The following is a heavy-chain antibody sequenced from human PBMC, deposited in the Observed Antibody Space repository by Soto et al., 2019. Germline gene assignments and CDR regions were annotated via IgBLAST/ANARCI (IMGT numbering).Heavy chain of an antibody. CDR1: GGSISTYY. D-gene: IGHD3-16*01. V-gene: IGHV4-59*01. CDR3: ARSPVGSSYVDY. Sequence: SETLSLTCTVSGGSISTYYWSWIRQPPGKGLEWIGYIYYSGSTHYNPSLKSRVTISVDTPKNQFSLKLSSVTAADTAVYYCARSPVGSSYVDYWGQGTLVTVS. CDR2: IYYSGST. J-gene: IGHJ4*02.